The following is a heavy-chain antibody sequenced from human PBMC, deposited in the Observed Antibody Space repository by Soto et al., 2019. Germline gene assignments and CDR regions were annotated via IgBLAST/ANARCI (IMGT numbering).Heavy chain of an antibody. J-gene: IGHJ5*02. CDR1: GFTFSSYS. CDR3: ARAKYYYDSHTGGWFDP. V-gene: IGHV3-21*01. CDR2: ISSSSSYI. Sequence: EVQLVESGGGLVKPGGSLRLSCAASGFTFSSYSMNWVRQAPGKGLEWVSSISSSSSYIYYADSVKGRFTISRVNAKHSLYLQMNSLRAEDTAVYYCARAKYYYDSHTGGWFDPWGQGTLVTVSS. D-gene: IGHD3-22*01.